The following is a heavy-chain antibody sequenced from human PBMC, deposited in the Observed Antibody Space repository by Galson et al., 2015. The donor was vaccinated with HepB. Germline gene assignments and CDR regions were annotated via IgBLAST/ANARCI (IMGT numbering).Heavy chain of an antibody. D-gene: IGHD4-17*01. CDR1: GYTFTNYP. Sequence: SVKVSCKASGYTFTNYPIHWVRQAPGQGLEWMGWINAANDKTEYSQNFQGRLTISRDTSASTAYTGLSSLRYEDTAVYYCARSTVTTEFDCWGQGTLVAVSA. CDR3: ARSTVTTEFDC. V-gene: IGHV1-3*01. CDR2: INAANDKT. J-gene: IGHJ4*02.